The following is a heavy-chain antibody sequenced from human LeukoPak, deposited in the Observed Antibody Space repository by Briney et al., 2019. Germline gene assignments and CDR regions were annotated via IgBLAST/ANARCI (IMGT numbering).Heavy chain of an antibody. J-gene: IGHJ4*02. D-gene: IGHD6-13*01. CDR2: ISSSSIYI. CDR3: ARSERIAAAVSFDY. V-gene: IGHV3-21*01. CDR1: GFTFSNYR. Sequence: PGGSLRLSCAASGFTFSNYRMNWVRQAPGKGLEWVSSISSSSIYIYYADSLKGRFTISRDNAKNSLYLQMNSLRAEDTAVYYCARSERIAAAVSFDYWGQGTLVTVSS.